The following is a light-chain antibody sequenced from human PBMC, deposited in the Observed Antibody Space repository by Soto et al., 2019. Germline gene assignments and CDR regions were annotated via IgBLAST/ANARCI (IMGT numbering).Light chain of an antibody. Sequence: DIQMTQSASSLSAYVGGRATITSRASQSISTYLNWYMQKPGKAPNIVIYTTSILESGVPSRFSGSGSGTDFTLTISSLQPEDFATYFCQQSYSRPRTFGQGTKVDIK. CDR2: TTS. CDR3: QQSYSRPRT. J-gene: IGKJ1*01. CDR1: QSISTY. V-gene: IGKV1-39*01.